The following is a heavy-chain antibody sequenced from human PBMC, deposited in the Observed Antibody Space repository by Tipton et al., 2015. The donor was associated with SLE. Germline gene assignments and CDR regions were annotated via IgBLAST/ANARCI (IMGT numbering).Heavy chain of an antibody. CDR2: IKQDGSEK. V-gene: IGHV3-7*01. CDR3: AKDRGYYCYMDV. J-gene: IGHJ6*03. D-gene: IGHD3-10*01. CDR1: GFTFSSYW. Sequence: SLRLSCAASGFTFSSYWMSWVRQAPGKGLEWVANIKQDGSEKYYVDSVKGRFTISRDNSKNTLYLQMNSLRAEDTAVYYCAKDRGYYCYMDVWGKGTTVTVTS.